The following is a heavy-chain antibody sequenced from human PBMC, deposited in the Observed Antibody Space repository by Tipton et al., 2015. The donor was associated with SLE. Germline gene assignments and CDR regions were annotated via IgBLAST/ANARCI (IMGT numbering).Heavy chain of an antibody. CDR2: IYYSGST. CDR3: ARQSYPGLVVYAHNWFDP. CDR1: GGSISSYY. Sequence: TLSLTCTVSGGSISSYYWNWIRQPPGKGLEWIGYIYYSGSTNYNPSLKSRVTISVDTSKNQFSLKLSSVTAADTAVYYCARQSYPGLVVYAHNWFDPWGQGTLVTVSS. D-gene: IGHD2-8*02. J-gene: IGHJ5*02. V-gene: IGHV4-59*08.